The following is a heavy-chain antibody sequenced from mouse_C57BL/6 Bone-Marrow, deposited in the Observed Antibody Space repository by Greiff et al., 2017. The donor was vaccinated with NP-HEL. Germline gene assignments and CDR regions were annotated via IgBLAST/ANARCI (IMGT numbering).Heavy chain of an antibody. CDR3: ARKGGDYSNSWFAY. D-gene: IGHD2-5*01. J-gene: IGHJ3*01. CDR2: INPNNGGT. V-gene: IGHV1-18*01. CDR1: GYTFTDYN. Sequence: VQLQQSGPELVKPGASVKIPCKASGYTFTDYNMDWVKQSHGKSLEWIGDINPNNGGTIYNQKFKGKATLTVDKSSSTAYMELRSLTSEDTAVYYGARKGGDYSNSWFAYWGQGTLVTVSA.